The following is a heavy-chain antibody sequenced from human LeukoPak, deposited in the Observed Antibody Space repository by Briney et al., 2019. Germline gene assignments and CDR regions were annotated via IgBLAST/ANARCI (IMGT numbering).Heavy chain of an antibody. V-gene: IGHV4-4*07. CDR3: ARGGGYSYAHFDY. D-gene: IGHD5-18*01. CDR1: GVTISSYY. J-gene: IGHJ4*02. CDR2: IYTSGST. Sequence: PSETLSLTCTVSGVTISSYYWSWIRQPAGKGLEWIGRIYTSGSTNYNPSLKRRVTMSVDPSTNQFSLKLSTVPAADTAVYYCARGGGYSYAHFDYWGQGTLVTVSS.